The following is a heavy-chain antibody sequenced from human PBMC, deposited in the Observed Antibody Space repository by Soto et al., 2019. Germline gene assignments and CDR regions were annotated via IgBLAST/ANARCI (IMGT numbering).Heavy chain of an antibody. D-gene: IGHD2-21*02. CDR1: GGSISSGGYA. CDR2: IYQSGST. Sequence: SESLSLTCAVSGGSISSGGYAWAWIRQPPGKGLEWVGYIYQSGSTYYNPSLKSRVTIAADRSKNQFSLNLASVTAADTAVYYCARSYSGGDAYFDYWGQGTVVTVSS. CDR3: ARSYSGGDAYFDY. J-gene: IGHJ4*02. V-gene: IGHV4-30-2*01.